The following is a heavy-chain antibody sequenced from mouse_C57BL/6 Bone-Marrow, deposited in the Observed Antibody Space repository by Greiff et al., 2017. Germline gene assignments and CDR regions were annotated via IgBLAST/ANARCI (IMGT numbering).Heavy chain of an antibody. CDR1: GYTFTSYG. J-gene: IGHJ2*01. D-gene: IGHD1-1*01. V-gene: IGHV1-81*01. Sequence: VQLQQSGAELARPGASVKLSCKASGYTFTSYGISWVNQRTGQGLEWIGEIYPRSGNTYYNEKFKGKATLTADKSSSTAYMELRSLTSEDSAVYFCARKGYYYGSSCYFDYWGQGTTLTVSS. CDR3: ARKGYYYGSSCYFDY. CDR2: IYPRSGNT.